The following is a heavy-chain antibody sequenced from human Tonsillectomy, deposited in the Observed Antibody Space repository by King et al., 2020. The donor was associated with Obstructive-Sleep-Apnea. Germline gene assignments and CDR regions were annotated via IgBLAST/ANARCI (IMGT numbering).Heavy chain of an antibody. CDR1: GFTFSSYA. Sequence: VQLVESGGGVVQPGRSLRLSCAASGFTFSSYAMQWVRQAPGKGLEWVAIISYDGSNKYYADSVKGRFTISRDNSKNTLYLQMNSLRAEDTAVYYCARDDRGYSGSTSCLPSYHYYYGMDVWGQGTTVTVSS. CDR3: ARDDRGYSGSTSCLPSYHYYYGMDV. CDR2: ISYDGSNK. D-gene: IGHD2-2*01. V-gene: IGHV3-30*04. J-gene: IGHJ6*02.